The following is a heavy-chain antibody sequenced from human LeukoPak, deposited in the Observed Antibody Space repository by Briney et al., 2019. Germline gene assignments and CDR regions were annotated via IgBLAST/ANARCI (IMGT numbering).Heavy chain of an antibody. CDR1: GGSISSSSYY. Sequence: PSETLSLTCTVSGGSISSSSYYWGWIRQPPGKGLEWIGSIYYSGSTYYNPSLKSRVTISVDTSKNQFSLKLSSVTAADTAVYYCAREGWESSYRTLDYWGQGTLVTFSS. CDR2: IYYSGST. V-gene: IGHV4-39*07. D-gene: IGHD5-18*01. J-gene: IGHJ4*02. CDR3: AREGWESSYRTLDY.